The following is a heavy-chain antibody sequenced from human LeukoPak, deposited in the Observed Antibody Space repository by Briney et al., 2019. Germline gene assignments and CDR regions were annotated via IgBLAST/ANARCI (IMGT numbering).Heavy chain of an antibody. J-gene: IGHJ5*02. V-gene: IGHV1-8*01. Sequence: GASVKVSCKASGYTFTSYDINWVRQATGQGLEWMGWMNPNGGNTGYAQKFQGRVTMTRNTSISTAYMELSSLRSEDTAVYYCVRGLGGYCSSTSCHGPWFDPWGQGTLVTVSS. CDR1: GYTFTSYD. CDR3: VRGLGGYCSSTSCHGPWFDP. CDR2: MNPNGGNT. D-gene: IGHD2-2*01.